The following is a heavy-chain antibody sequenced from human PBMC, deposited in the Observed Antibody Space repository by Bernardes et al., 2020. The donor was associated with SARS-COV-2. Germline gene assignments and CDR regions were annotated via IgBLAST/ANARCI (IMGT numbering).Heavy chain of an antibody. Sequence: GGSLRLCCAASGFTFSSYWMSWVRQAPGKGLEWVANIKQDGSEKYYVDSVKGRFTISRDNAKNSLYLQMNSLRAEDTAVYYCASDKPHYYYYYGMDVWGQGTTVTVSS. V-gene: IGHV3-7*01. CDR1: GFTFSSYW. CDR3: ASDKPHYYYYYGMDV. J-gene: IGHJ6*02. CDR2: IKQDGSEK.